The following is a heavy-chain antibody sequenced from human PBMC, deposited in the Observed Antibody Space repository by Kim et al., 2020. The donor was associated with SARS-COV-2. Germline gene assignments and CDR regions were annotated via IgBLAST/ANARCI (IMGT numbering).Heavy chain of an antibody. V-gene: IGHV3-21*01. CDR1: GFTFSSYS. D-gene: IGHD2-2*01. CDR2: ISSSSSYI. CDR3: ANVVVPAAAYYYYYGMDV. J-gene: IGHJ6*02. Sequence: GGSLRLSCAASGFTFSSYSMNWVRQAPGKGLEWVSSISSSSSYIYYADSVKGRFTIYRDNAKNSLYLQMNSLRAEDTAVYYCANVVVPAAAYYYYYGMDVWGQGTTVTVSS.